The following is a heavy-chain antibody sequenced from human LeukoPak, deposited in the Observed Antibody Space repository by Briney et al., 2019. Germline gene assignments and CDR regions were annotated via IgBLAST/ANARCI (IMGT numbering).Heavy chain of an antibody. J-gene: IGHJ4*02. CDR3: AKEAISGLYYFDY. CDR1: GFTFSSYA. D-gene: IGHD2-15*01. CDR2: ISGSGSSP. V-gene: IGHV3-23*01. Sequence: GGSLRLSCAPSGFTFSSYAMSWLRQAPGKGLEWVSVISGSGSSPYYADSVKGRFTISRDNSKNTLYLQMNSLRAEDTAVYYCAKEAISGLYYFDYWGQGTLVTVSS.